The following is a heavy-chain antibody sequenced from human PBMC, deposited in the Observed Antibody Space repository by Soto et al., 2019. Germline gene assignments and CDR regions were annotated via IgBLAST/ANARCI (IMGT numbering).Heavy chain of an antibody. D-gene: IGHD1-26*01. CDR3: ARRGCSYSFYASDI. CDR2: ISAYNGNT. V-gene: IGHV1-18*04. J-gene: IGHJ3*02. CDR1: GYTFTSYG. Sequence: QVQLVQSGAEVKKPGASVKVSCKASGYTFTSYGISWVRQAPGQGLEWMGWISAYNGNTNYAQKLQGRATMTTDTNSSTADMELRSLRSDDTAVYYCARRGCSYSFYASDIWGQGTLVTVSS.